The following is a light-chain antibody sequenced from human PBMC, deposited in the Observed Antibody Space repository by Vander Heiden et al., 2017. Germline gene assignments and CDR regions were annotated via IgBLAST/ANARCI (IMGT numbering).Light chain of an antibody. Sequence: EIVLAQSQAPLSLSQGERATLSCRASQSVSSYLAWYQQKPGQAPRLLIYDASNRATGIPARFSGSGSGTDFTLTISSLEPEDFAVYYCQQRSNLPYTFGQGTKLEIK. V-gene: IGKV3-11*01. CDR2: DAS. CDR3: QQRSNLPYT. CDR1: QSVSSY. J-gene: IGKJ2*01.